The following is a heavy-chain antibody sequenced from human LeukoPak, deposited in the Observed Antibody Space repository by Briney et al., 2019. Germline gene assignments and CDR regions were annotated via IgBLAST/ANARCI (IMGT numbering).Heavy chain of an antibody. CDR1: GFTFGDYA. D-gene: IGHD3-10*01. Sequence: GGSLRLSCTASGFTFGDYAMSWFRQAPGKGLEWVGFIRSKAYGGTTEYAASVKGRFTISRDDSKSIAYLQVNSLKTEDTAVYYCTRDFNYYGSGSYEHYYYYYMDVWGKGTTVTISS. V-gene: IGHV3-49*03. J-gene: IGHJ6*03. CDR3: TRDFNYYGSGSYEHYYYYYMDV. CDR2: IRSKAYGGTT.